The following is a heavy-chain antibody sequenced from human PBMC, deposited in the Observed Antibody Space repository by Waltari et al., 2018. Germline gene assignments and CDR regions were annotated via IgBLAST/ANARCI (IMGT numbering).Heavy chain of an antibody. J-gene: IGHJ3*01. CDR2: IYTSGST. CDR1: GGSISSRSYY. Sequence: QVQLQESGPGLVKPSQTLSLTCSVSGGSISSRSYYWNWIRRSANKGLEWIGRIYTSGSTDYNPSLKSRVTISVDTSKNQFSLNMSSGTAADTAVYFCAREGHGYSTGWYNAFDVWGQGTILTVSS. CDR3: AREGHGYSTGWYNAFDV. D-gene: IGHD6-19*01. V-gene: IGHV4-61*02.